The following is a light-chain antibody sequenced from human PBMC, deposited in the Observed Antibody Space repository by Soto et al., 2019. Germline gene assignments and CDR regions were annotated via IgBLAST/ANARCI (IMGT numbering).Light chain of an antibody. V-gene: IGKV1-33*01. J-gene: IGKJ5*01. Sequence: IQMTQSPSSLSASVGDRVTITCQASQDIKKNVNWYQQKPGKVPKVLIYDASTLETGVPSRFSGSGSETEFTLTISNLQSEDIATYFCQQFHDLPITFGQGTRLEIK. CDR2: DAS. CDR3: QQFHDLPIT. CDR1: QDIKKN.